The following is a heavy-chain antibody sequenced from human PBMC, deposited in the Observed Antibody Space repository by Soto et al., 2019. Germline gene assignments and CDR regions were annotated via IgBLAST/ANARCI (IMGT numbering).Heavy chain of an antibody. V-gene: IGHV3-23*01. CDR2: ISGSGGST. Sequence: EVQLLESGGGLVQPGGSLRLSCAASGFTFNSYAMAWVRQAPGKGLEWVSGISGSGGSTYYAESVKGRFTISRDNSKNTLYLQMNSLRADDTAVYYCAKRDYYDSSGYASLFDKWGQGTLVTVSS. CDR3: AKRDYYDSSGYASLFDK. CDR1: GFTFNSYA. J-gene: IGHJ4*02. D-gene: IGHD3-22*01.